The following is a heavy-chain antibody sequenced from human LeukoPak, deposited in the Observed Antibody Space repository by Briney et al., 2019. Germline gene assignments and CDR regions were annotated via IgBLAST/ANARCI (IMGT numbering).Heavy chain of an antibody. D-gene: IGHD2-2*03. J-gene: IGHJ4*02. CDR3: ARWMGHFDF. CDR2: NSYSGST. V-gene: IGHV4-59*08. CDR1: GGSISSYH. Sequence: PSETLSLTCTVSGGSISSYHRTWIRQPPGKGLEWIGHNSYSGSTNYNPSLKSRVTISVDMSKNQFSLRLRSVTAADTAVYYCARWMGHFDFWGQGTLVTVSS.